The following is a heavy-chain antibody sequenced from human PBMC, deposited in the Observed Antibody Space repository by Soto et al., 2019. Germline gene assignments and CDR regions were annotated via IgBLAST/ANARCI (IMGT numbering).Heavy chain of an antibody. CDR3: ARRWSGIDY. V-gene: IGHV4-59*11. Sequence: QVQLQESGPGLVKPSETLSLTCTVSGGSINNHYWSWIRQPPGAGLEWIGYIHYSGTTNYNPSLMSRVTISMDTSKNQFFLKLTSMTAADTAVYYCARRWSGIDYWGQGTLVTVSS. CDR1: GGSINNHY. J-gene: IGHJ4*02. D-gene: IGHD3-3*01. CDR2: IHYSGTT.